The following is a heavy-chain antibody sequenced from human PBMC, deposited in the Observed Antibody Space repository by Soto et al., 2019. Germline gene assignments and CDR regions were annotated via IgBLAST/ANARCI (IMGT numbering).Heavy chain of an antibody. CDR1: GFTFSSYA. V-gene: IGHV3-23*01. D-gene: IGHD6-19*01. CDR3: AKQSYSSGQGYYYYYMDV. Sequence: GGSLRLSCAASGFTFSSYAMSWVRQAPGKGLEWVSAISGSGGSTYYADSVKGRFTISRDNSKNTLYLQMNSLRAEDTAVYYCAKQSYSSGQGYYYYYMDVWGKGTTVTVS. CDR2: ISGSGGST. J-gene: IGHJ6*03.